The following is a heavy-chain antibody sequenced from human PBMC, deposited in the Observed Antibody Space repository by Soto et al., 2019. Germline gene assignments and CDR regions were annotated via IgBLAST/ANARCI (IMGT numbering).Heavy chain of an antibody. V-gene: IGHV3-64D*06. CDR1: GFTFSSYA. D-gene: IGHD5-18*01. Sequence: PGGALRLSCSASGFTFSSYAIQWVRQAPGKGLEYVSAISTNGGSTHYADSVKGRFTISRDNSKNTLYLQMSSLRAEDTAVYYCVKTLQYSYGLPHWGQGTLVTVSS. CDR3: VKTLQYSYGLPH. CDR2: ISTNGGST. J-gene: IGHJ4*02.